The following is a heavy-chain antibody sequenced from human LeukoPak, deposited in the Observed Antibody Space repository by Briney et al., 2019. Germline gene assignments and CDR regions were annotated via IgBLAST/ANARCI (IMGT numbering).Heavy chain of an antibody. V-gene: IGHV1-24*01. J-gene: IGHJ5*02. CDR3: ATGTVRAGLIPVLGRWFDP. Sequence: GASVKVSCKVSGYTLTELSMHWVRQGPGKGLEWMGGFDPEDGETIYAQKFQGRVTMTEDTSTDTAYMELSSLRSEDTAVYYCATGTVRAGLIPVLGRWFDPWGQGTLVTVSS. D-gene: IGHD6-19*01. CDR1: GYTLTELS. CDR2: FDPEDGET.